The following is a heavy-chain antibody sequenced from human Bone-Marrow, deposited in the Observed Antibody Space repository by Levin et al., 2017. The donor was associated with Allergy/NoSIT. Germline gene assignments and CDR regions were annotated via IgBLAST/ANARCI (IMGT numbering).Heavy chain of an antibody. CDR2: IWYDGSNK. D-gene: IGHD4-11*01. CDR1: GFTFSSYG. J-gene: IGHJ5*02. Sequence: GESLKISCAASGFTFSSYGMHWVRQAPGKGLEWVAVIWYDGSNKYYADSVKGRFTISRDNSKNTLYLQMNSLRAEDTAVYYCARDRYSNPMYNWFDPWGQGTLVTVSS. CDR3: ARDRYSNPMYNWFDP. V-gene: IGHV3-33*01.